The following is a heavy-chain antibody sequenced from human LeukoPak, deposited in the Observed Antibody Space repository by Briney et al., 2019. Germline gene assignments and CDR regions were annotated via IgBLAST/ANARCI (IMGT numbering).Heavy chain of an antibody. D-gene: IGHD3-16*01. Sequence: ASVKVSCTASGYIFTNWYLHWVRQAPGQGLEWVGWINPKNGGSNYAQKFQGRVTMTRDRSISTAYMELSRLTSDDTAVYYCARASFWESPINWFAPWGQGTLVTVSS. V-gene: IGHV1-2*02. CDR3: ARASFWESPINWFAP. CDR1: GYIFTNWY. CDR2: INPKNGGS. J-gene: IGHJ5*02.